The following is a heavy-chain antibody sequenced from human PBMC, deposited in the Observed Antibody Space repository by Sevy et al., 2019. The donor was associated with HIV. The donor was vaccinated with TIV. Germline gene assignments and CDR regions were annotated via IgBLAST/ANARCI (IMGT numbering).Heavy chain of an antibody. Sequence: GGSLRLSCSASGFAFSAYWMVWVRQGPGKGLEWVANIKQDGSEQNYVDSVEGRFTISRDNGKNLLYLQMNDLRAEDTAVYFCGGGGGGFYGDYPFDYWGHGTLVTVSS. J-gene: IGHJ4*01. D-gene: IGHD4-17*01. CDR2: IKQDGSEQ. V-gene: IGHV3-7*04. CDR1: GFAFSAYW. CDR3: GGGGGGFYGDYPFDY.